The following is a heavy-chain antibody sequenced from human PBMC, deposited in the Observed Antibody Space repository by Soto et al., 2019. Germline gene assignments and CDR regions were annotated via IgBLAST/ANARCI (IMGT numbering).Heavy chain of an antibody. CDR2: INKNGFTI. CDR1: GFTLTTYS. Sequence: GGSLRLSCAVSGFTLTTYSMNWVRQAPGKGLEWISFINKNGFTIYYADSVRGRFTISRDYAKNSLYLQMDSLRHEDTAVYYCARGAVTGTSLFDYWGLGTLVTVSS. V-gene: IGHV3-48*02. CDR3: ARGAVTGTSLFDY. J-gene: IGHJ4*02. D-gene: IGHD6-19*01.